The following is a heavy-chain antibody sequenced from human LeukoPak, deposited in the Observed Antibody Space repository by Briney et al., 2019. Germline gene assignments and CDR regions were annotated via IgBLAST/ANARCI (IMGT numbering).Heavy chain of an antibody. CDR2: IYSGGST. CDR3: ARCIAAAGSYYGMDV. J-gene: IGHJ6*02. D-gene: IGHD6-13*01. CDR1: GFTVSSNY. V-gene: IGHV3-53*01. Sequence: GGSLRLSCAASGFTVSSNYMSWVRQAPGKGLEWVSVIYSGGSTYYADSVKGRFTISRDNSKNTLYLQMNSLRAEDTAVYYCARCIAAAGSYYGMDVWGQETTVTVSS.